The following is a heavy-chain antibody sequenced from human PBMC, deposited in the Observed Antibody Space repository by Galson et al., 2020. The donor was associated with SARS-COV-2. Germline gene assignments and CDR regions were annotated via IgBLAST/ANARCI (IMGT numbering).Heavy chain of an antibody. J-gene: IGHJ2*01. Sequence: SVKLSCKPSGYTFSAYGMNWVRLAPGQGLEWIGWINTNPGKPTYAQDLTGRFVLSLDTSVNTAYLQITGLKTEDTAVYFCARDTGWWYFDLWGRSSLVTVSS. CDR3: ARDTGWWYFDL. CDR1: GYTFSAYG. CDR2: INTNPGKP. V-gene: IGHV7-4-1*02.